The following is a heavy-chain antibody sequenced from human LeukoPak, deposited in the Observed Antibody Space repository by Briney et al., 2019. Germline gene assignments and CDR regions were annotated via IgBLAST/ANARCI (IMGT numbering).Heavy chain of an antibody. D-gene: IGHD3-22*01. CDR1: GYSISSGYY. CDR2: IYHSGST. V-gene: IGHV4-38-2*02. CDR3: ARESYFDSGPFPTFDY. J-gene: IGHJ4*02. Sequence: SETLSLTCTVSGYSISSGYYWGWIRQPPGKGLEWIGSIYHSGSTYYNPSLKSRVTISVDTSKNQFSLKLSSVTAADTAVYFCARESYFDSGPFPTFDYWGQGTPVTVSS.